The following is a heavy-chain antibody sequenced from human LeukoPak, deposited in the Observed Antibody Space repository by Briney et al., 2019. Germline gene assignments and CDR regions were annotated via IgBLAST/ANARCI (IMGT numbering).Heavy chain of an antibody. D-gene: IGHD3-10*01. Sequence: GGSLRLSCAASGFTVSSNYMSWVRQAPGKGLEGVAVIYSGGSTYYADSVKRRFTISRDNSKNTLYLQMNRLRAEDTAVYYCARETLPTYSGGYGMDVWGQGTTVTVSS. CDR3: ARETLPTYSGGYGMDV. CDR1: GFTVSSNY. CDR2: IYSGGST. J-gene: IGHJ6*02. V-gene: IGHV3-53*01.